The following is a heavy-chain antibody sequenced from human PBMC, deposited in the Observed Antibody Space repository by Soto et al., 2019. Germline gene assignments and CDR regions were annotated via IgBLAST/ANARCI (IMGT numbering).Heavy chain of an antibody. V-gene: IGHV1-18*01. CDR2: ISAYNGNT. Sequence: ASVKVSCKASGYTFTSYGISWVRQAPGQGLEWMGWISAYNGNTNYAQKLQGRVTMTTDTSTSTAYMELRSLRSDDTAVYYCARAGVYYYDSSGSPFDYWGQGTLVTGSS. D-gene: IGHD3-22*01. J-gene: IGHJ4*02. CDR1: GYTFTSYG. CDR3: ARAGVYYYDSSGSPFDY.